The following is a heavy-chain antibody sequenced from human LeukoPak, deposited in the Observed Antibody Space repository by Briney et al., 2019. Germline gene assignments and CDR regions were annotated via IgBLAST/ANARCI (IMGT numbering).Heavy chain of an antibody. Sequence: PSETLSLTCTVSGGSITSGNFYWSWIRQSAGKGLEWIGRIYGSGSTNYSPSLRSRVTISIDTSKNQFSLTLNSVTATDTAVYYCARGWGSTSSNYFDPWGQGTLVTVSS. CDR3: ARGWGSTSSNYFDP. D-gene: IGHD2-2*01. CDR2: IYGSGST. J-gene: IGHJ5*02. CDR1: GGSITSGNFY. V-gene: IGHV4-61*02.